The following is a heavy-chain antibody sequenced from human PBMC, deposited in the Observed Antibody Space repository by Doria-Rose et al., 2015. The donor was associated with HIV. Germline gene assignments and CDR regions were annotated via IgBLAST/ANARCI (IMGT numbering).Heavy chain of an antibody. CDR3: ARVGGASFYYGMGV. V-gene: IGHV4-30-2*01. CDR2: ISHSGSS. CDR1: GGSVSSGDSS. Sequence: QVQLQESGSGLVKPSETLSLTCAVSGGSVSSGDSSWSWIRQPPGKGLEWIGYISHSGSSYYNPSLRSRVTISVDRSRSHFSLKLTPVTAADTAVYYCARVGGASFYYGMGVWGQGTTVTVSS. D-gene: IGHD3-16*01. J-gene: IGHJ6*02.